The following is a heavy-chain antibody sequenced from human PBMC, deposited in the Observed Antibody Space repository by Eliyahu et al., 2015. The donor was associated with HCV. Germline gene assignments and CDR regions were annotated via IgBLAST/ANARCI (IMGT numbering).Heavy chain of an antibody. J-gene: IGHJ4*02. D-gene: IGHD6-6*01. Sequence: EVQLLESGGGLIQPGGSLRLSCAASGFXFSAYXLXWVRQAPGKGXGWVSGIRIGGTRTYYADSVKGRFTISRDNSENTLFLQMDSLRAEDTAMYFCAKRSAYSTSSPFDYWGQGTLVTVSP. V-gene: IGHV3-23*01. CDR2: IRIGGTRT. CDR1: GFXFSAYX. CDR3: AKRSAYSTSSPFDY.